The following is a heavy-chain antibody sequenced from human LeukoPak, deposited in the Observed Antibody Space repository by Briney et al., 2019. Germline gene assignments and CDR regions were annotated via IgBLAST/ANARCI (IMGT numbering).Heavy chain of an antibody. CDR1: GYTFSSYG. V-gene: IGHV1-18*01. J-gene: IGHJ4*02. D-gene: IGHD3-16*02. CDR2: INIYNGNP. Sequence: GASVKVSCKASGYTFSSYGISWVRQAPGQGLEWMGWINIYNGNPNYGQKFQGRVIMTTDTSTSTAYMELRSLRSDDTAVYYCARDQYDSVWGSHRPYFDYWGQGTLVTVSS. CDR3: ARDQYDSVWGSHRPYFDY.